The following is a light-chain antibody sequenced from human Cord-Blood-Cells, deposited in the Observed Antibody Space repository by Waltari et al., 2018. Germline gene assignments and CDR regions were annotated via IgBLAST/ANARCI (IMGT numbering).Light chain of an antibody. J-gene: IGKJ4*01. V-gene: IGKV3-11*01. CDR1: QSVSSY. Sequence: DIVLTQSPDPLSLYPGERATLSCRASQSVSSYLAWYQQKPGQAPRLLIYDASNRATGIPARFSGSGSGTDFTLTISSLEPEDFAVYYCQQRSNWPPLTFGGGTKVEIK. CDR3: QQRSNWPPLT. CDR2: DAS.